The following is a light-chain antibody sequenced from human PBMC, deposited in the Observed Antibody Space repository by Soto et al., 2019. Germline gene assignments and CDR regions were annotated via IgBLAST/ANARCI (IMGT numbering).Light chain of an antibody. J-gene: IGLJ2*01. CDR3: SSYTSSSTLV. V-gene: IGLV2-14*01. CDR2: DVS. CDR1: SSDVGGYNY. Sequence: QSALTQPASVSGSPGQSITISCTGTSSDVGGYNYVSWYQQHPRKAPKLMIYDVSNRPSGVSSRFSGSKSGNTASLTISGLQAEDEADYYCSSYTSSSTLVFGGGTKLTVL.